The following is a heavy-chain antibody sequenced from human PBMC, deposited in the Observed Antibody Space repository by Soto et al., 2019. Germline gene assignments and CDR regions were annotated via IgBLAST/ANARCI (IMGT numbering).Heavy chain of an antibody. CDR1: GFTFTSSA. D-gene: IGHD1-26*01. Sequence: QMQLVQSGPEVKKPGTSVKVSCKASGFTFTSSAVQWVRQARGQRLEWIGWIVVGSGNTNYAQKFQERVTITRDMSTSTAYMELGSLRSEDTAVYYCAAGTVGCELLQWYFDLWGRGTLVTVSS. CDR2: IVVGSGNT. CDR3: AAGTVGCELLQWYFDL. V-gene: IGHV1-58*01. J-gene: IGHJ2*01.